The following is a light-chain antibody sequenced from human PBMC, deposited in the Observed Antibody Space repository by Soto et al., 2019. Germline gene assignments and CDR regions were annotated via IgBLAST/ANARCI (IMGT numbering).Light chain of an antibody. Sequence: DIRMTQSPSSLSASVGDRVTITCRASRNVDNNVNWYQQKPGKAPNLLIYGSSTLYGGVPSRFSGSGSGTAFALTVSSLHPEAFAVYFCHQSSSSPSTFG. J-gene: IGKJ1*01. V-gene: IGKV1-39*01. CDR1: RNVDNN. CDR2: GSS. CDR3: HQSSSSPST.